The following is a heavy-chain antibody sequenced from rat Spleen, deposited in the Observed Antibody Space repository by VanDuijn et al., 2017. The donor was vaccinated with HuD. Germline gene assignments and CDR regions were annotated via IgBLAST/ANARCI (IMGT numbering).Heavy chain of an antibody. D-gene: IGHD1-10*01. Sequence: EVQLVESGGGLVQPGGSLKLSCEASGFTFNNYWMTWIRQAPGRRLEWVATISYADTSGHSGTYYRDSLKGRFTISRDNAKNTQYLQMDSLRSEDTATYYCARQDYNHPFDYWGQGVMVTVSS. V-gene: IGHV5-31*01. CDR1: GFTFNNYW. CDR2: ISYADTSGHSGT. J-gene: IGHJ2*01. CDR3: ARQDYNHPFDY.